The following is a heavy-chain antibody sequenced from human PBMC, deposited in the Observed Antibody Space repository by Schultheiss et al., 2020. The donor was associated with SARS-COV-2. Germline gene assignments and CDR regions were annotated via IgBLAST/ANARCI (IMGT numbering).Heavy chain of an antibody. V-gene: IGHV4-30-4*02. CDR2: IYHSGST. CDR3: ARDHSGITMVQGDWFDP. D-gene: IGHD3-10*01. CDR1: GGSISSGDYY. Sequence: SETLSLTCTVSGGSISSGDYYWSWIRQPPGKGLEWIGEIYHSGSTYYNPSLKSRVTISVDRSKNQFSLMLSSVAAADMAVYYCARDHSGITMVQGDWFDPWGQGTRVPVSS. J-gene: IGHJ5*02.